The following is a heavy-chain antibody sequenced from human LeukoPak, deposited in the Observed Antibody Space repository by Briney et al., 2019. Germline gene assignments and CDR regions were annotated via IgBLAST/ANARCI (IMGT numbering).Heavy chain of an antibody. CDR3: ARASLAVAGPNWFDP. J-gene: IGHJ5*02. D-gene: IGHD6-19*01. CDR1: GGTFSRYA. V-gene: IGHV1-69*13. CDR2: IIPIFGTA. Sequence: SVKVSCKASGGTFSRYAISWVRQAPGQGLEWMGGIIPIFGTANYAQKFQGRITITADDSTSTAYMELSSLRSEDTAVYYCARASLAVAGPNWFDPWGQGTLVTVSS.